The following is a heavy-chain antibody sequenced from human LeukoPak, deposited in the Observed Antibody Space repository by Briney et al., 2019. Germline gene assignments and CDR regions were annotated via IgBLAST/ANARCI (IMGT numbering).Heavy chain of an antibody. D-gene: IGHD1-26*01. Sequence: PGGSLRLSCAASGFTVSSNYMSWVRQAPGKGLEWVSVIYSGGSTYYADSVKGRFTISRDNSKNTLYLQMNSLGAEDTAVYYCARVSYSGSYYFDYWGQGTLVTVSS. CDR3: ARVSYSGSYYFDY. J-gene: IGHJ4*02. CDR1: GFTVSSNY. CDR2: IYSGGST. V-gene: IGHV3-66*01.